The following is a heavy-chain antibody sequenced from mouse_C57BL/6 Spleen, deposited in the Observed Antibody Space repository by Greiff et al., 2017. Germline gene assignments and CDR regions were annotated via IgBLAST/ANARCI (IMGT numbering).Heavy chain of an antibody. Sequence: QVQLQQSGAELARPGASVKLSCKASGYTFTSYGISWVKQRTGQGLEWIGDIYPRSGNPYYNEKFKGKATLTADKSSSTAYMELRSLTSEDSAVYFCARDGVYGSSYQGYFDYWGQGTTLTVSS. D-gene: IGHD1-1*01. CDR3: ARDGVYGSSYQGYFDY. CDR2: IYPRSGNP. CDR1: GYTFTSYG. V-gene: IGHV1-81*01. J-gene: IGHJ2*01.